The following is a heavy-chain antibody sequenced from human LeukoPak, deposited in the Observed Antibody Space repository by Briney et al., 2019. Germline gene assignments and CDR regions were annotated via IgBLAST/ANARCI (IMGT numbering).Heavy chain of an antibody. D-gene: IGHD6-13*01. V-gene: IGHV4-4*09. J-gene: IGHJ4*02. CDR2: IYTSGST. Sequence: SETLSLTCTVSGGSISSYYWSWIRQPPGKGLEWIGYIYTSGSTNYNPSLKSRVTISVDTSKTQFSLKLSSVAAADTAVYYCARHGSSWYDYWGQGTLVTVSS. CDR3: ARHGSSWYDY. CDR1: GGSISSYY.